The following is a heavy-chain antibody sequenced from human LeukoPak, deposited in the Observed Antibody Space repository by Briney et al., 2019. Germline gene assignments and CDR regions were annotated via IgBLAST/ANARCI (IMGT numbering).Heavy chain of an antibody. Sequence: ASVKVSRKVSGYTLTELSTHWVRQAPGKGLEWMGGFDPEDGETIYAQKFQGRVTMTENTSTDTAFMELSSLRPEDTAVYYCATTSGSSPSGAFDIWGQGTMVTVSS. CDR3: ATTSGSSPSGAFDI. CDR1: GYTLTELS. V-gene: IGHV1-24*01. J-gene: IGHJ3*02. D-gene: IGHD1-26*01. CDR2: FDPEDGET.